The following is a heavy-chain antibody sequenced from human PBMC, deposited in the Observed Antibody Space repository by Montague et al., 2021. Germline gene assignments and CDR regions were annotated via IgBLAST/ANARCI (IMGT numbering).Heavy chain of an antibody. D-gene: IGHD6-13*01. CDR1: GGSISSYY. Sequence: SETLSLTCNVSGGSISSYYWSWIRQPPGKGLEWIGYIYYSGSTKYKPSLKSRVTILEDTSKNQFSLKLSSVTAADTAVYYCARGYSSSWYNWGQGTLVSVSS. V-gene: IGHV4-59*01. CDR3: ARGYSSSWYN. J-gene: IGHJ4*02. CDR2: IYYSGST.